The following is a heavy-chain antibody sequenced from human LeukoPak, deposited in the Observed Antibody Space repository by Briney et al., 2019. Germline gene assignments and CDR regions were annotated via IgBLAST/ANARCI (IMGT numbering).Heavy chain of an antibody. D-gene: IGHD2-2*02. Sequence: GGALRVSCAASGFTFSSYSMNWVRQGPGKGLEWVSYISSSSTIYYADSVKGRFTISRDNAKNSLYLQMNSLRAEDTAVYYCARDRVSIVVIPAPIATGGDWGQGTLVTVSS. CDR2: ISSSSTI. CDR3: ARDRVSIVVIPAPIATGGD. CDR1: GFTFSSYS. J-gene: IGHJ4*02. V-gene: IGHV3-48*01.